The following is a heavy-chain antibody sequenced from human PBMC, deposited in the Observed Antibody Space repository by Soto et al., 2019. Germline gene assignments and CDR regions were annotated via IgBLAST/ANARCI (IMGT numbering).Heavy chain of an antibody. J-gene: IGHJ4*02. CDR1: GFTFSSYA. V-gene: IGHV3-23*01. CDR3: AKDPAPKMYSSSWYYFDY. Sequence: GGSLRLSCAASGFTFSSYAMSWVRQAPGKGLEWVSAISGSGGSTYYADSVKGRFTISRDNSKNTLYLQMNSLRAEDTAVYYCAKDPAPKMYSSSWYYFDYWGQGTLVTVSS. CDR2: ISGSGGST. D-gene: IGHD6-13*01.